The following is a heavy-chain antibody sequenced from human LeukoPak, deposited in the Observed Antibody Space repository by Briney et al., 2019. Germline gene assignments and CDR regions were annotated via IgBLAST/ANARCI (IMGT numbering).Heavy chain of an antibody. CDR3: ARDHSSSWYPGNWFDP. V-gene: IGHV1-2*06. Sequence: ASVKVSRKASGYTFTGYYMHWVRQAPGQGLEWMGRINPNSGGTNYAQKFQGRVTMTRDTSISTAYMELSRLRSDDTAVYYCARDHSSSWYPGNWFDPWGQGTLVTVSS. D-gene: IGHD6-13*01. CDR1: GYTFTGYY. J-gene: IGHJ5*02. CDR2: INPNSGGT.